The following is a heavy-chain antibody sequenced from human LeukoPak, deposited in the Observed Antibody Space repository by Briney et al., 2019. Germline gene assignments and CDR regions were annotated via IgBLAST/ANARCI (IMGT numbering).Heavy chain of an antibody. J-gene: IGHJ4*02. V-gene: IGHV3-21*01. CDR3: ARDRHYYDSSGYRGDY. CDR2: ISSSSSYI. CDR1: GFTFSSYS. Sequence: PGGSLRLSCAASGFTFSSYSMNWVRQAPGKGLEWVSSISSSSSYIYYADSVKGRFTISRDNAKNSLYLQMNSLRAEDTAVYYCARDRHYYDSSGYRGDYWGQGTLVTVSS. D-gene: IGHD3-22*01.